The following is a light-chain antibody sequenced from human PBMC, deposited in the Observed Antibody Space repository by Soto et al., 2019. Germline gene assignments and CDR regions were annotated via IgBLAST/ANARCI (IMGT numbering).Light chain of an antibody. CDR3: CSYAGSSTSVV. V-gene: IGLV2-23*01. Sequence: QSALTQPASVSGSPGQSITISCTGTSSDVGSYNLVSWYQQHPGKAPKLMIYEGSKRPSGVSNRFSGSKSGNTASLTISGLQDEDEGDYYCCSYAGSSTSVVFCGGTKVTVL. J-gene: IGLJ2*01. CDR1: SSDVGSYNL. CDR2: EGS.